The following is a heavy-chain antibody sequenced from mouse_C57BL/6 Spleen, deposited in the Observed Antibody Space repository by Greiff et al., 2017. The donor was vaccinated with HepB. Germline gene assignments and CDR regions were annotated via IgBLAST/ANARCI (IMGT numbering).Heavy chain of an antibody. Sequence: EVQLQQSGPELVKPGASVKISCKASGYTFTDYYMNWVKQSHGKSLEWIGDINPNNGGTSYNQKFKGKATLTVDKSSSTAYMELRSLTSEDSAVYYCARRIGDYWGQGTSVTVSS. J-gene: IGHJ4*01. CDR3: ARRIGDY. CDR2: INPNNGGT. CDR1: GYTFTDYY. V-gene: IGHV1-26*01.